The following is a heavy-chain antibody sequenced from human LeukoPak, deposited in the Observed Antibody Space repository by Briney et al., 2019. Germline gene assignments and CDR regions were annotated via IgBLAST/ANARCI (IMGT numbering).Heavy chain of an antibody. J-gene: IGHJ5*02. CDR2: IYHSGST. V-gene: IGHV4-4*02. CDR3: ARARITMVRYYNWFDP. CDR1: GGSISSSNW. D-gene: IGHD3-10*01. Sequence: SGTLSLTCAVSGGSISSSNWWSWVRQPPGKGLEWIGEIYHSGSTNYNPSLKSRVTISVDTSKNQFSLKLSSVTAADTAVYYCARARITMVRYYNWFDPWGQGTLVTVSS.